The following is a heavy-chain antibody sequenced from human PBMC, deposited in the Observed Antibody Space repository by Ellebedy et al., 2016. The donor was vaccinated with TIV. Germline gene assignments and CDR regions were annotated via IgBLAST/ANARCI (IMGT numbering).Heavy chain of an antibody. D-gene: IGHD6-19*01. CDR2: IDPEDGKT. Sequence: ASVKVSXKVSRYTLTEVTIHWVRQAPGKGLEWMGGIDPEDGKTIYAQKFQGRVTMTEDTFTDTAYLELSSLRSEDTAIYYCARGNLRKLAVAEEHWFAPWGQGTLVTVSS. CDR3: ARGNLRKLAVAEEHWFAP. CDR1: RYTLTEVT. J-gene: IGHJ5*02. V-gene: IGHV1-24*01.